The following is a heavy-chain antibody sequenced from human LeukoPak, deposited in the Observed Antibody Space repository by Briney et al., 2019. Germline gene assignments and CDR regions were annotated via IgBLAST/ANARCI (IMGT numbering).Heavy chain of an antibody. J-gene: IGHJ3*02. Sequence: GESLQISCQGSGYSFTSYWIGWVRQMPGKGLEWMGIIYPGDSDTRYSPSFQGQVTISADKPISTAYLQWSSLKASDTAMYYCARLRGYYYDSRKGDAFDIWGQGTMVTVSS. CDR3: ARLRGYYYDSRKGDAFDI. D-gene: IGHD3-22*01. CDR1: GYSFTSYW. V-gene: IGHV5-51*01. CDR2: IYPGDSDT.